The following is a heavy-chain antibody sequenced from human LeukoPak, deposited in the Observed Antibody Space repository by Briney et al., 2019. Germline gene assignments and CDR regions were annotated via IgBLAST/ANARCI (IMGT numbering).Heavy chain of an antibody. CDR3: ARAASAYYYYYYMDV. V-gene: IGHV1-8*03. Sequence: ASVKVSCKSSGYTFTSFDINWVRQAPGQGLEWMGWMNPNSGNTGYAQKFQGRVTITRNNSIGTAYMELSSLRSDDTAVYYCARAASAYYYYYYMDVWGKGTTVTVSS. J-gene: IGHJ6*03. D-gene: IGHD6-19*01. CDR2: MNPNSGNT. CDR1: GYTFTSFD.